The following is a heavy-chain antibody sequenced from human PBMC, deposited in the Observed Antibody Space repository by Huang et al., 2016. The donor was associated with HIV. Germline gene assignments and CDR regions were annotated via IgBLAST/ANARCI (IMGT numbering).Heavy chain of an antibody. CDR2: ICYSGST. CDR1: GGSISSSSYY. V-gene: IGHV4-39*01. D-gene: IGHD2-2*01. CDR3: ARHMDCSSSSCLAGGHERGPFDM. J-gene: IGHJ3*02. Sequence: QLQLQESGPGLVKPSETLSLTCSVSGGSISSSSYYWGWIRQPPGKGLEWIGGICYSGSTFYNPSLKGRVTISVDTSKNQFSLRLSSVTAADTSVYYCARHMDCSSSSCLAGGHERGPFDMWGQGTMVTVSS.